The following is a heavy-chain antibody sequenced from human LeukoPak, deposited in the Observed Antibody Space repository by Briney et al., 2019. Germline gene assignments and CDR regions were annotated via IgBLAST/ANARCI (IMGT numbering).Heavy chain of an antibody. Sequence: GGSLRLSCAASGFTFSNFAMHWVRQAPGKGLEWVAVISYDGDNEYYADSVKGQFTISRDNSKDRLYLQMNSLRPEDTAMYYCARARGGGSWYYYGMDVWGRGTTVTVSS. D-gene: IGHD3-16*01. V-gene: IGHV3-30-3*01. CDR1: GFTFSNFA. CDR3: ARARGGGSWYYYGMDV. J-gene: IGHJ6*02. CDR2: ISYDGDNE.